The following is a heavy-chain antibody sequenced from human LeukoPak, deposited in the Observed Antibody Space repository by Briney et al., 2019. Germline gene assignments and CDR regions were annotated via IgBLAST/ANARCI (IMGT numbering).Heavy chain of an antibody. D-gene: IGHD6-19*01. V-gene: IGHV1-69*05. CDR1: GGTFSSYA. CDR3: ARDYSSGWPDAFDI. Sequence: GASVTVSCKASGGTFSSYAISWVRQPPGQGLEWMGGIIPIIGTANYAQKFQGRVTITTDVSTSTAYMELSSLRSEDTAVYYCARDYSSGWPDAFDIWGQGTMVTVSS. J-gene: IGHJ3*02. CDR2: IIPIIGTA.